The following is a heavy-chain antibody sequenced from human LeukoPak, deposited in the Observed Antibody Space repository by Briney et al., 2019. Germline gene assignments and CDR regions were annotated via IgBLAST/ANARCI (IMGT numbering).Heavy chain of an antibody. CDR3: ARGPVTAMVTGYYYYMDV. J-gene: IGHJ6*03. CDR2: INPNSGGT. D-gene: IGHD5-18*01. CDR1: GYTFTGYY. V-gene: IGHV1-2*02. Sequence: ASVKVSCKASGYTFTGYYMHWVRQAPGQGLEWMGWINPNSGGTNYAQKFQGRVTMTRDTSISTAYMELSRLRSDDTAVYYCARGPVTAMVTGYYYYMDVWGKGTTVTVSS.